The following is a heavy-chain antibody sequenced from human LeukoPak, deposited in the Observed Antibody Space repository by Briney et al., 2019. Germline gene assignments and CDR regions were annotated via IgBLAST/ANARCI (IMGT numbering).Heavy chain of an antibody. V-gene: IGHV3-74*01. CDR3: ARPTAPSITIFGVVIKEDYYYYYYMDA. CDR1: GFTFSSYW. Sequence: GGSLRLSCAASGFTFSSYWMHWVRQAPGKGLVWVSRINTDGSSTSYADSVKGRFTISRDNAKNTLYLQMNSLRAEDTAVYYCARPTAPSITIFGVVIKEDYYYYYYMDAWGKGTTVTVSS. J-gene: IGHJ6*03. CDR2: INTDGSST. D-gene: IGHD3-3*01.